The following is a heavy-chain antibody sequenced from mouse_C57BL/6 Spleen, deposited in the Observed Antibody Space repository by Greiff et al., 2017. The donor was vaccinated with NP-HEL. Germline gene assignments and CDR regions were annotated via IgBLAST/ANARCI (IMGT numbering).Heavy chain of an antibody. D-gene: IGHD1-1*02. V-gene: IGHV1-50*01. CDR3: ARRGGGNWYFDV. CDR1: GYTFTSYW. CDR2: IDPSDSYT. Sequence: QVQLQQSGAELVKPGASVKLSCKASGYTFTSYWMQWVKQRPGQGLEWIGEIDPSDSYTNYNQKFKGKATLTVDTSSSTAYMQLSSLTSEDSAVYYCARRGGGNWYFDVWGTGTTVTVSS. J-gene: IGHJ1*03.